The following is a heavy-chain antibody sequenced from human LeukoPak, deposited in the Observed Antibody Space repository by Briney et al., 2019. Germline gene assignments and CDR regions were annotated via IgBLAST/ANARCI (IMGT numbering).Heavy chain of an antibody. CDR2: ISAYNGNT. CDR1: GYTFTRYG. Sequence: ASVKVSCKASGYTFTRYGISWVRQAPGQGLEWMGWISAYNGNTNYAQKLQGRVTMTTDTSTSTAYMELRSLRSDDTAVYYCARDWRGFVVVPVSQAGVRAFEIWGQGTMVTVSS. V-gene: IGHV1-18*01. CDR3: ARDWRGFVVVPVSQAGVRAFEI. J-gene: IGHJ3*02. D-gene: IGHD2-2*01.